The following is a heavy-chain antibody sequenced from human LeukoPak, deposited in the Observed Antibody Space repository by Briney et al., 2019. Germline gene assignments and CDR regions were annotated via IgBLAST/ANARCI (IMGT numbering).Heavy chain of an antibody. CDR2: ISPNEGST. Sequence: PGGSLRLSCSASGFTFSAYAMHWVRQAPGKGLEYVSAISPNEGSTYYADSVKGRFTISRDNSKNTLYLQMNSLRAEDTAVYYCAKDPYRVVVATGNYLDPWGQGTLVTVSS. CDR3: AKDPYRVVVATGNYLDP. CDR1: GFTFSAYA. D-gene: IGHD2-15*01. V-gene: IGHV3-64*04. J-gene: IGHJ5*02.